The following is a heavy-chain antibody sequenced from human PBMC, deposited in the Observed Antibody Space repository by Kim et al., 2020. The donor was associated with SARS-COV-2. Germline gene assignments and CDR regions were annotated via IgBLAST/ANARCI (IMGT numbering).Heavy chain of an antibody. J-gene: IGHJ4*02. D-gene: IGHD3-10*01. CDR3: AKDMRGYGSGGY. V-gene: IGHV3-23*01. Sequence: YYADSVKGRLTSSRDNAKNTLYLQMNGLRAEDTAVYYCAKDMRGYGSGGYWGQGTLVTVSS.